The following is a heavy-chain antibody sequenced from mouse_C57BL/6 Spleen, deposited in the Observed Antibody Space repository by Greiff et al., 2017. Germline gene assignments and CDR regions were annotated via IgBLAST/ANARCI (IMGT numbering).Heavy chain of an antibody. CDR3: ARGGYGSSYGWFAY. V-gene: IGHV1-64*01. D-gene: IGHD1-1*01. Sequence: QVQLQQPGAELVKPGASVKLSCKASGYTFTSYWMHWVKQRPGQGLEWIGMIHPNSGSTNYNEKFKSKATLTVDKSSSTAYMQLSSLTSEDSAVYYCARGGYGSSYGWFAYWGQGTLVTVSA. CDR1: GYTFTSYW. CDR2: IHPNSGST. J-gene: IGHJ3*01.